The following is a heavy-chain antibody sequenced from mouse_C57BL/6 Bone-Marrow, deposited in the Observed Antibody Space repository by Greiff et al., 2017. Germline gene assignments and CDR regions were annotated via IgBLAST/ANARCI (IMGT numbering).Heavy chain of an antibody. D-gene: IGHD1-1*01. J-gene: IGHJ1*03. Sequence: VQLQQSGPELVKPGASVKMSCKASGYTFPDYNMHWVKQSHGKSLEWIGYINPNNGGTSYNPKFKGKATLTVNKSSSTAYMELRSLTSEDSAVYYCARRGYGWYCDVWGTGTTVTVSS. CDR1: GYTFPDYN. CDR2: INPNNGGT. CDR3: ARRGYGWYCDV. V-gene: IGHV1-22*01.